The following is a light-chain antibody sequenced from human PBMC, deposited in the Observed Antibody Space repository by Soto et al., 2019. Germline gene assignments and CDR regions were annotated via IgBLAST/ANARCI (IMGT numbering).Light chain of an antibody. CDR3: GTWDSSLSDVL. J-gene: IGLJ2*01. Sequence: QSVLTQPPSVSAAPGQKVTISCSGSGSNIENNYVSWYQQLPGTAPKLLIYDNNKRPSGIPDRFSGSKSGTSATLGITGLQTGDEADYYCGTWDSSLSDVLFGGGTELTVL. V-gene: IGLV1-51*01. CDR2: DNN. CDR1: GSNIENNY.